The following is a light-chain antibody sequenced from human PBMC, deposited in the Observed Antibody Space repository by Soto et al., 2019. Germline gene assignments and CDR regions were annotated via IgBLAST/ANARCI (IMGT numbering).Light chain of an antibody. CDR3: QQYDNPSLT. V-gene: IGKV1-33*01. J-gene: IGKJ4*01. Sequence: DIQMTQSPSSLSASVGDRVIITCQASQDISNYLNWYQQKPGKAPKLLIYDASNLETGVPSRFSGSVSGTDFTFTISSLQPEDIATYYCQQYDNPSLTFGGGTKVDIK. CDR2: DAS. CDR1: QDISNY.